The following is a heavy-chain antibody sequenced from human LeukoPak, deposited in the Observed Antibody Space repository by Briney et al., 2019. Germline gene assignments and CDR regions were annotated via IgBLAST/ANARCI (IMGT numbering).Heavy chain of an antibody. CDR3: ASEPRIVGATIDY. CDR1: GYTFTGYY. D-gene: IGHD1-26*01. Sequence: GASVKVSCKASGYTFTGYYMHWVRQAPGQGLEWMGRINPNSGGTNYAQKFQGRVTMTRDTSISTAYMELSRLRSDDTAVYYCASEPRIVGATIDYWGQGTLVTVSS. J-gene: IGHJ4*02. CDR2: INPNSGGT. V-gene: IGHV1-2*06.